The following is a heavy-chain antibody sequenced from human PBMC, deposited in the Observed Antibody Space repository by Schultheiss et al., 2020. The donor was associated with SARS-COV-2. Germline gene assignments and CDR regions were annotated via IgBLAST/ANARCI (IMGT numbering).Heavy chain of an antibody. J-gene: IGHJ4*02. Sequence: SETLSLTCAVYGGSFSAYYWSWIRQPPGKGLEWIGYIYYSGSTYYNPSLKSRVTISVDTSKNQFSLKLSSVTAADTAVYYCAALKGGSYLDYWGQGTLVTVSS. V-gene: IGHV4-59*01. CDR3: AALKGGSYLDY. CDR2: IYYSGST. D-gene: IGHD1-26*01. CDR1: GGSFSAYY.